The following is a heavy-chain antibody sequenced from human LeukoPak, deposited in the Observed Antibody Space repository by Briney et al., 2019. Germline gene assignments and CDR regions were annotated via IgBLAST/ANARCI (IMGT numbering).Heavy chain of an antibody. V-gene: IGHV3-30-3*01. CDR2: ISYDGSNK. CDR3: ARDGYSGSYYYFDY. Sequence: PGGSLRLSCAASGFTFSSYAMHWVRQAPGKGLEWVAVISYDGSNKYYADSVKGRFTISRDNSKNTLYLQMNSLRAEDTAVYYCARDGYSGSYYYFDYWGQGTLVTVSS. J-gene: IGHJ4*02. D-gene: IGHD1-26*01. CDR1: GFTFSSYA.